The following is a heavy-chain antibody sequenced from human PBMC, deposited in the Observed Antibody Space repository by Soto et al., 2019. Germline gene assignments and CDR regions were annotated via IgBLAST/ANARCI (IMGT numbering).Heavy chain of an antibody. J-gene: IGHJ6*02. D-gene: IGHD2-2*01. CDR3: ARPAYCSSTICRDGRYCMDV. CDR2: IYPGESDT. V-gene: IGHV5-51*01. CDR1: GYSFNSYW. Sequence: GESLKISCKGSGYSFNSYWIGWVRQMPGKGLEWMGIIYPGESDTRYSPSFQGQVTISADKPISTAYLQWSSLKASDTAMYYCARPAYCSSTICRDGRYCMDVWGQGTTVTVSS.